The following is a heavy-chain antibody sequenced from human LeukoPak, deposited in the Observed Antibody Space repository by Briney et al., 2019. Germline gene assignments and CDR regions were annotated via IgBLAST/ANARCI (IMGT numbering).Heavy chain of an antibody. CDR1: GFTFRTYA. D-gene: IGHD1-1*01. CDR2: IGVSGST. J-gene: IGHJ6*03. V-gene: IGHV3-23*01. Sequence: GGSLRLSRAASGFTFRTYAMNQVRQAPGKGLEWVSGIGVSGSTYYADSVKGRFTISRDNSKDTLYLQINSVRVEDTAVYYCATALLRASTYMDVWGKGTTVTVSS. CDR3: ATALLRASTYMDV.